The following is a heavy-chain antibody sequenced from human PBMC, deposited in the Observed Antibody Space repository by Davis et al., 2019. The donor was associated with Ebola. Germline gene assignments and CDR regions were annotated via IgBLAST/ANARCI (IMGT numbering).Heavy chain of an antibody. D-gene: IGHD6-19*01. Sequence: PGGSLRLSCAASAFTFSDYYMSWIRQAPGKGLEWVAYVSHVYTTTYNGDSLKGRFTISRDNAKNSLYLDMNSLRAEDTAVYYCAKESGSSGWYDFDYWGQGTLVTVSS. CDR1: AFTFSDYY. CDR3: AKESGSSGWYDFDY. V-gene: IGHV3-11*01. J-gene: IGHJ4*02. CDR2: VSHVYTTT.